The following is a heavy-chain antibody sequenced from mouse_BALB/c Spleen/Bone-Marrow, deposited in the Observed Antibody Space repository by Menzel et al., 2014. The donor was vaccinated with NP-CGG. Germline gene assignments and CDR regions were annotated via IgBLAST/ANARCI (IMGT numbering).Heavy chain of an antibody. D-gene: IGHD2-4*01. Sequence: QVQLQQPGAELVKPGASVKLSCKASGYTFTSYDINWVRQRPEQGLEWIGWIFPGDGSTKYKEKFKGKATLTTDKSSSTAYMQLSRLTSEDSAVYFCARRVYYDYGGGAWFAYWGQGTLVTASA. CDR1: GYTFTSYD. J-gene: IGHJ3*01. CDR2: IFPGDGST. CDR3: ARRVYYDYGGGAWFAY. V-gene: IGHV1S56*01.